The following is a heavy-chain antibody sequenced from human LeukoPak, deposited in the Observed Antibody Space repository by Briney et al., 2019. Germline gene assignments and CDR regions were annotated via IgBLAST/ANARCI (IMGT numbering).Heavy chain of an antibody. CDR3: AGADSGYVID. Sequence: GGSLRLSCTASEFSFSTHWMHWVRQAPGKWLVWVSRIKTDGTYTTYADSVKGRFIISRDNAENTLYLQMNSLRAEDTAVYYCAGADSGYVIDWGQGTLVTVSS. V-gene: IGHV3-74*01. J-gene: IGHJ4*02. CDR1: EFSFSTHW. D-gene: IGHD5-12*01. CDR2: IKTDGTYT.